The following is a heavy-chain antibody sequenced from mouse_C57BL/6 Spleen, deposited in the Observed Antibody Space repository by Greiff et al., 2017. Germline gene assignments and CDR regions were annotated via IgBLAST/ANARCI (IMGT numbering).Heavy chain of an antibody. CDR1: GYTFTSYW. J-gene: IGHJ4*01. CDR3: AMGNYDYDGVGMDY. Sequence: QVQLKQSGAELVKPGASVKVSCKASGYTFTSYWMHWVKQRPGQGLEWIGRIHPSDSDTNYNQKFKGKATLTVDKSSSTAYMQLSSLTSEDSAVYYCAMGNYDYDGVGMDYWGQGTSVTVSS. CDR2: IHPSDSDT. V-gene: IGHV1-74*01. D-gene: IGHD2-4*01.